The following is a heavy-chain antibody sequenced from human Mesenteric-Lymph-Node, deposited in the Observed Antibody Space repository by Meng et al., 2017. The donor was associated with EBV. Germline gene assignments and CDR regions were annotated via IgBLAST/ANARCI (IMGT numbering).Heavy chain of an antibody. V-gene: IGHV6-1*01. J-gene: IGHJ2*01. Sequence: QLQLRQSGPGLVKPSQTPSLTCAITGDNISSNSAAWNWIRQSPSRGLEWLGRTYYRSKWYNDYAVFVKSRITINPDTSKNQFSLQLNSVTPEDTAVYYCARGATSVFDLWGRGTLVTVYS. CDR2: TYYRSKWYN. CDR1: GDNISSNSAA. CDR3: ARGATSVFDL.